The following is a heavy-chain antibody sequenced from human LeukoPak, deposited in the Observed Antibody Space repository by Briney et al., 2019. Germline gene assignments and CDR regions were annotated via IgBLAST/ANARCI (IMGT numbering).Heavy chain of an antibody. J-gene: IGHJ4*02. CDR1: GGSISSSSYC. CDR2: IYYSGST. Sequence: SETLSLTCSVSGGSISSSSYCWGWIRQPPGKKLEWIGNIYYSGSTYYNPSLKSRVTISVDTSKNQFSLKLSSVTAADTAVYYCARPQRYSMYALDYWGQGTLVTVSS. V-gene: IGHV4-39*01. CDR3: ARPQRYSMYALDY. D-gene: IGHD5/OR15-5a*01.